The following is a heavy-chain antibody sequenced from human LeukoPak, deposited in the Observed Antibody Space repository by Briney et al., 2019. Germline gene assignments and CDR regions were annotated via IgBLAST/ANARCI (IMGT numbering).Heavy chain of an antibody. D-gene: IGHD5-18*01. CDR3: ARVGNGYDY. CDR1: GFTFSSYA. V-gene: IGHV3-30-3*01. Sequence: GGSLRLSCAASGFTFSSYAMHWVRQAPGKGLEWVAVISYDGSNKYYADSVKGRFTISRDNSKNTLYLQMNSLRAEDTAVYYCARVGNGYDYWGQGTLVTVSS. J-gene: IGHJ4*02. CDR2: ISYDGSNK.